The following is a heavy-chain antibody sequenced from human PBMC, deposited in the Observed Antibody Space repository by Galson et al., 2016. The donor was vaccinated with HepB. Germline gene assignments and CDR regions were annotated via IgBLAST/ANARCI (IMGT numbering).Heavy chain of an antibody. D-gene: IGHD3-9*01. J-gene: IGHJ4*02. Sequence: SVKVSCKASGGTFSTYAINWVRQAPGQGLEWMGGSNTIFGPANYAQKFQGRVTITADGSTSTAYMELRSLRSEDTAVYYCARAGSSLTAYYNWGQGTLGTVSS. CDR3: ARAGSSLTAYYN. CDR1: GGTFSTYA. V-gene: IGHV1-69*13. CDR2: SNTIFGPA.